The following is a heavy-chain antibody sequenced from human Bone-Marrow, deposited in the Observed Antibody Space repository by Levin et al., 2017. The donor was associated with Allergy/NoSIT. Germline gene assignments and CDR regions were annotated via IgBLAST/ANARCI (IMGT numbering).Heavy chain of an antibody. J-gene: IGHJ4*02. CDR1: GFTFTTYA. D-gene: IGHD3-22*01. V-gene: IGHV3-23*01. Sequence: SCAASGFTFTTYAMSWVRQAPGKRLEWVTVIGADAHTTFYADSVKGRFTVSRDNSKNTVYLQMNSLRAEDTAVYHCAKTFWTNYDRFDSWGQGTLVTVTS. CDR2: IGADAHTT. CDR3: AKTFWTNYDRFDS.